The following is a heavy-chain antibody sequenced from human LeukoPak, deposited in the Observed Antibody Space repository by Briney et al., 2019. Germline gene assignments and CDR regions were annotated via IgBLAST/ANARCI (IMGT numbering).Heavy chain of an antibody. CDR1: GFSFTDAW. J-gene: IGHJ5*02. Sequence: GGSLRLSCAASGFSFTDAWMSWVRQAPGKGLEWVGRITSKTDGGTTDYAAPVKGRFTISRDDSKNTLYLQMNSLKTEDTAVYYCTTDPSDPNWFDPWGQGTLVTVSS. CDR2: ITSKTDGGTT. V-gene: IGHV3-15*01. CDR3: TTDPSDPNWFDP.